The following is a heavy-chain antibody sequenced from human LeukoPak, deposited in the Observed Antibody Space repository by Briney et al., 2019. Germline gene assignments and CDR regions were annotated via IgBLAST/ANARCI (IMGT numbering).Heavy chain of an antibody. CDR2: IYTSGSA. V-gene: IGHV4-4*09. D-gene: IGHD1-26*01. CDR3: ARLGDRSSY. Sequence: SETLSLTCTVSGGSISGYYWSWIRQPPGKGLEWIGYIYTSGSANYNPSLKSRVTISVDTSKNQFSLKLSSVTAADTAVYYCARLGDRSSYWGQGTLVTVSS. CDR1: GGSISGYY. J-gene: IGHJ4*02.